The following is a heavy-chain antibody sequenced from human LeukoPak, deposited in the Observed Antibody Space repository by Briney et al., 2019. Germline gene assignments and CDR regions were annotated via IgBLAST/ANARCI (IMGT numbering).Heavy chain of an antibody. V-gene: IGHV3-73*01. CDR2: IRSKANSYAT. CDR3: TRQSYYDFWSGPTGGAFDI. Sequence: GGSLKLSCAASGFTFSGSAMHWVRQASGKGLEWVGRIRSKANSYATAYAASVKGRFTISRDDSKNTAYLQMNSLKTEDTAVYYRTRQSYYDFWSGPTGGAFDIWGQGTMVTVS. D-gene: IGHD3-3*01. J-gene: IGHJ3*02. CDR1: GFTFSGSA.